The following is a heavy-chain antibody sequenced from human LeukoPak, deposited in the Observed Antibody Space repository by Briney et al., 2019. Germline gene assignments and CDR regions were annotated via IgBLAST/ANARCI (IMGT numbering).Heavy chain of an antibody. CDR2: ISQTGAIT. CDR3: GKDISAGGMDV. V-gene: IGHV3-23*01. CDR1: GFTFSNSA. J-gene: IGHJ6*02. Sequence: PGGSLRLSCAASGFTFSNSAMTWFRQAPGKGLQWVSAISQTGAITYYADSVKGRVTTSRDNSKNTLYLQMNSLRAEDTALYYCGKDISAGGMDVWGQGTTVTVSS. D-gene: IGHD3-10*01.